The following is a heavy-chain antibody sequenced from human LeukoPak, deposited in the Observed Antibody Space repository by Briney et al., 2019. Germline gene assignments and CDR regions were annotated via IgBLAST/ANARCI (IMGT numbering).Heavy chain of an antibody. V-gene: IGHV3-48*03. Sequence: PGGSLRLSCAASGFTFSSYEMNWVRQAPGKGLEWVSYISSSGSTIYYADSVKGRFTISRDNAKNSLYLQMNSLRAEDTAVYYCARDGGSWYGVDYWGQGTLVTVSS. CDR1: GFTFSSYE. D-gene: IGHD6-13*01. J-gene: IGHJ4*02. CDR3: ARDGGSWYGVDY. CDR2: ISSSGSTI.